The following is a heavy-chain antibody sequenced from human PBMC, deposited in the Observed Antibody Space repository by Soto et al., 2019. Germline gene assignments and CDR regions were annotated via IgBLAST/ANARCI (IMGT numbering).Heavy chain of an antibody. V-gene: IGHV3-7*03. J-gene: IGHJ6*02. CDR2: IKRDGSET. CDR1: GFTFSSYW. CDR3: TRSSDSGPYCGGVDV. Sequence: PGGSLRLSCAACGFTFSSYWMSWVRQAPGKGLEWVASIKRDGSETYYVDSVKGRFTISRDNAKNSLFLQINSLRAEDTAVFYCTRSSDSGPYCGGVDVWGLGTMVTVSS. D-gene: IGHD1-26*01.